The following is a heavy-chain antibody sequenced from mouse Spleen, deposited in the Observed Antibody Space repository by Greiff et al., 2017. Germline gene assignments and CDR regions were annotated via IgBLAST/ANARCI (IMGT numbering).Heavy chain of an antibody. Sequence: QVQLQQSGAELVRPGTSVKMSCKASGYTFTNYWIGWAKQRPGHGLEWIGDIYPGGGYTNYNEKFKGKATLTADKSSSTAYMQFSSLTSEDSAIYYCARYDGSFYWYFDVWGAGTTVTVSS. V-gene: IGHV1-63*01. J-gene: IGHJ1*01. D-gene: IGHD1-1*02. CDR1: GYTFTNYW. CDR3: ARYDGSFYWYFDV. CDR2: IYPGGGYT.